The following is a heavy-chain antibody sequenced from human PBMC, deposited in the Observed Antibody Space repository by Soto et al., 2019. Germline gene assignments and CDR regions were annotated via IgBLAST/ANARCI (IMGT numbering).Heavy chain of an antibody. J-gene: IGHJ4*02. Sequence: EVQLVESGGGLLQPGGSLRLSCAASGFTFSDHYMDWVRQAPGKGLEWVGRIRNRPNSYTTQYAASVKGRFAVLRDDSENLVYLQMNDLQPEDTAVYYCVRDSGRGFYFDYWGQGAQVTVSS. V-gene: IGHV3-72*01. D-gene: IGHD3-10*01. CDR2: IRNRPNSYTT. CDR1: GFTFSDHY. CDR3: VRDSGRGFYFDY.